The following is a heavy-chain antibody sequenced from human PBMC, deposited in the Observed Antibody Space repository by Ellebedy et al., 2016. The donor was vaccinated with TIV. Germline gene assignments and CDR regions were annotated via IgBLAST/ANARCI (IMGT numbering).Heavy chain of an antibody. CDR3: ARDTGGEYSRDNWFDP. D-gene: IGHD6-13*01. Sequence: AASVKVSCKASGYTFTGYYLHWARQAPGQGLQYMGWIKPNSGATNYAQKFQGRVAMTRDTSISAAYMELTRLTSDDTAVYYCARDTGGEYSRDNWFDPWGQGTLVTVSS. CDR2: IKPNSGAT. CDR1: GYTFTGYY. V-gene: IGHV1-2*02. J-gene: IGHJ5*02.